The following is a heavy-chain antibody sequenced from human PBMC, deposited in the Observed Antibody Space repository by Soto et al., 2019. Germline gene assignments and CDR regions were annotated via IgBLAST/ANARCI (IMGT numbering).Heavy chain of an antibody. J-gene: IGHJ4*02. CDR1: GFTFSSYA. D-gene: IGHD6-19*01. Sequence: EVQLLESGGGLVQPGGSLRLSCAASGFTFSSYAMSWVRQAPGKGLEWVSAISGSGGSTYYADSVKGRFTISRDNSKNTLYRQMNGPRAEDTAVYSCANPYNSGWSYYFDSWGQGTLLTVSS. CDR2: ISGSGGST. V-gene: IGHV3-23*01. CDR3: ANPYNSGWSYYFDS.